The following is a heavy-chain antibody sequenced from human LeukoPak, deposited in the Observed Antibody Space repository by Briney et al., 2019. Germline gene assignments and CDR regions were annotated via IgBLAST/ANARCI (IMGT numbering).Heavy chain of an antibody. Sequence: GESLKISCKGSGYNFNNKWIGWVRQMPGKGLEWMGILYPGDSSIKYSPSFQGQVTISADTSISTAFLQWSRLKASDTAMYYCTRVSYGQGEFWGRGTLATVSS. CDR1: GYNFNNKW. D-gene: IGHD4-17*01. CDR3: TRVSYGQGEF. J-gene: IGHJ4*02. V-gene: IGHV5-51*01. CDR2: LYPGDSSI.